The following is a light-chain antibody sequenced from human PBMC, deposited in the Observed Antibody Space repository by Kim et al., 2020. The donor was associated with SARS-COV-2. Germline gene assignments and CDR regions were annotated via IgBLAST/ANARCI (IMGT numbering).Light chain of an antibody. CDR1: LSVADW. V-gene: IGKV1-12*01. J-gene: IGKJ4*01. CDR3: QQGNSCPFS. CDR2: ATS. Sequence: IQMTQSPSSVSASVGDRVTITCRASLSVADWLAWYQQKPGKAPILLIYATSTLQSGVPSRFGGSGSGTDFTLTISSLQPEDFAPCYCQQGNSCPFSFGGGTKV.